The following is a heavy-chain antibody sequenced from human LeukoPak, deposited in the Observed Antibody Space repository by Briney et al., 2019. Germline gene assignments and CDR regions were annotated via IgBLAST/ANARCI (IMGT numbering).Heavy chain of an antibody. V-gene: IGHV3-74*01. J-gene: IGHJ4*02. CDR2: INSDGSTT. D-gene: IGHD1-26*01. CDR3: GGGGYLLDY. Sequence: PGGSLRLSRAASGFAFGTDWINWVRQAPGKGLVWVSRINSDGSTTRYADSVKGRFTISRDNAKNTVYLQMNSLRAEDTAVYYCGGGGYLLDYWGQGTLVTVSS. CDR1: GFAFGTDW.